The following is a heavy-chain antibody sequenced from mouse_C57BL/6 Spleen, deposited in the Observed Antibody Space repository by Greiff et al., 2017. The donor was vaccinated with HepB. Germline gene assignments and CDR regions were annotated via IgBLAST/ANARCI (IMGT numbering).Heavy chain of an antibody. CDR3: ARALLGRDY. CDR2: IDPSDSYT. CDR1: GYTFTSYW. Sequence: QVHVKQPGAELVRPGTSVKLSCKASGYTFTSYWMHWVKQRPGQGLEWIGVIDPSDSYTNYNQKFKGKATLTVDTSSSTAYMQLSSLTSEDSAVYYCARALLGRDYWGQGTTLTVSS. D-gene: IGHD4-1*01. V-gene: IGHV1-59*01. J-gene: IGHJ2*01.